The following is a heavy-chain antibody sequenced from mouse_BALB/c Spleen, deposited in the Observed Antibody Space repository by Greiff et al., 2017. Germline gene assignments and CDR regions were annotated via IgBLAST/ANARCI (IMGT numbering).Heavy chain of an antibody. CDR3: ARGFYYYGSSWFAY. D-gene: IGHD1-1*01. Sequence: EVQLQQSGAELVKPGASVKLSCTASGFNIKDTYMHWVKQRPEQGLEWIGRIDPANGNTKYDPKFQGKATITADTSSNTAYLQLSSLTSEDTAVYYCARGFYYYGSSWFAYWGQGTLVTVSA. CDR2: IDPANGNT. CDR1: GFNIKDTY. J-gene: IGHJ3*01. V-gene: IGHV14-3*02.